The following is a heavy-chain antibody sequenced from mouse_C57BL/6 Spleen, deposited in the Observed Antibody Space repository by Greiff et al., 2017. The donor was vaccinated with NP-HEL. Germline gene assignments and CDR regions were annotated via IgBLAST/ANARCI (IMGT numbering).Heavy chain of an antibody. Sequence: EVQVVESGGGLVQPKGSLKLSCAASGFSFNTYAMNWVRQAPGKGLEWVARIRSKSNNYATYYADSVKDRFTISRDDSESMLYLQMNNLKTEDTAMYYCVRDSNYVGFAYWGQGTLVTVSA. CDR2: IRSKSNNYAT. D-gene: IGHD2-5*01. CDR3: VRDSNYVGFAY. CDR1: GFSFNTYA. J-gene: IGHJ3*01. V-gene: IGHV10-1*01.